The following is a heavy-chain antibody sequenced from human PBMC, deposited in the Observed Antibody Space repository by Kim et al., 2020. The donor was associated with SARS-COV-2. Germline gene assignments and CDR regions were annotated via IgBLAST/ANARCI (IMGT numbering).Heavy chain of an antibody. V-gene: IGHV3-23*01. D-gene: IGHD5-12*01. Sequence: GGSLRLSCATSGFTFSAYGMSWVRQAPGGGLEWVSSMRGSDDNIYYADSVRGRFTISRDISKNMLFLQMSSLRAEDAATYYCARSVSPPDLSPWLREFDYWGQGTLVTVSS. CDR3: ARSVSPPDLSPWLREFDY. CDR1: GFTFSAYG. CDR2: MRGSDDNI. J-gene: IGHJ4*02.